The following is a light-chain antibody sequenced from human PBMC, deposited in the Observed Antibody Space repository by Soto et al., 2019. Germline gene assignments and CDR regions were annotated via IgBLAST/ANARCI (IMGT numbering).Light chain of an antibody. CDR2: GNS. CDR3: QSYDSSLSGSV. Sequence: QSVLTQPPSVSGAPGQRVTISCTGSSSNIGAGYYEYWYQQLPGTAPKLLIYGNSNRPSGVPDRFSGSKSGTSASLAITGLQAEDEADYYCQSYDSSLSGSVFGGGTKLTVL. V-gene: IGLV1-40*01. J-gene: IGLJ3*02. CDR1: SSNIGAGYY.